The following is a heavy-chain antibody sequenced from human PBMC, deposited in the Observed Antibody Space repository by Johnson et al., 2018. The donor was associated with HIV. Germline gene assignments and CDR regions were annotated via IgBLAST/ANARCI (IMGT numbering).Heavy chain of an antibody. CDR1: GFIFTNTW. CDR2: IKSEIDGETT. CDR3: TTDSEGHVFDI. J-gene: IGHJ3*02. V-gene: IGHV3-15*01. Sequence: MQLVESGGGLVKPGGSLRLSCVASGFIFTNTWMTWVRQAPGKGLEWVGRIKSEIDGETTDYGAPVKGRFTISRDDSRNRVYLQMNSLKTEDTAMYYCTTDSEGHVFDIWGQGTKVTVSS.